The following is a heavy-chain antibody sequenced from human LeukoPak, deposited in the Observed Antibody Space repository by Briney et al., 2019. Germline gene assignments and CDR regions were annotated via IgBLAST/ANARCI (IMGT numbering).Heavy chain of an antibody. CDR2: IYYSGST. J-gene: IGHJ1*01. D-gene: IGHD1-26*01. CDR1: GGSISSFH. Sequence: SETLSLTCTVSGGSISSFHWSWIRQPPEKGLEWIGYIYYSGSTNYNPSLKSRVTISIDVSKNQFSLKLNSVTAADTAVYYCATLAVGAGGPEFQHWGQGSLVTVSS. CDR3: ATLAVGAGGPEFQH. V-gene: IGHV4-59*12.